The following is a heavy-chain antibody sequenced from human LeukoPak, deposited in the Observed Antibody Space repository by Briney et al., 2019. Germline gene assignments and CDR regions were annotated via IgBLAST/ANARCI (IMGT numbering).Heavy chain of an antibody. CDR2: INPNSGGT. V-gene: IGHV1-2*02. D-gene: IGHD3-3*01. J-gene: IGHJ4*02. CDR1: GYTFTDYS. CDR3: ATTRVGFWSDYSPFDY. Sequence: GASVKVSCKASGYTFTDYSIHWVRQAPGQGLEWMGWINPNSGGTKYAQKFQGRVTMTRDTSISTAYMELSRLRSDDTAVYYCATTRVGFWSDYSPFDYWGQGTLVTVSS.